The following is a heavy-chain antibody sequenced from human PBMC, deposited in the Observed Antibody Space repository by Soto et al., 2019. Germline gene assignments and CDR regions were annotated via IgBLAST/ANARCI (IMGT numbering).Heavy chain of an antibody. V-gene: IGHV3-30*18. CDR2: ISYDGSNK. CDR1: GFTFSSYG. J-gene: IGHJ5*02. CDR3: AKERRPNWFDP. Sequence: SGGSLRLSCAASGFTFSSYGMHWVRQAPGKGLEWVAVISYDGSNKYYADSVKGRFTISRDNSKNTLYLQMNSLRAEDTAVYYCAKERRPNWFDPWGQGTLVTVSS.